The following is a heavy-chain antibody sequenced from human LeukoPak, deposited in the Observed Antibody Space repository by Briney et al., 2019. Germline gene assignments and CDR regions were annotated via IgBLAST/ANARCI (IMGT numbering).Heavy chain of an antibody. V-gene: IGHV4-39*07. Sequence: PSETLSLTCTVSGGSISSSSYYWGWIRQPPGKGLEWIGSIYYSGSTYYNPSLKSRVTISVDTSKNQFSLKLSSVTAADTAVYYCARDRPVGYYDSSGYSWGQGTLVTVSS. CDR2: IYYSGST. CDR1: GGSISSSSYY. D-gene: IGHD3-22*01. CDR3: ARDRPVGYYDSSGYS. J-gene: IGHJ5*02.